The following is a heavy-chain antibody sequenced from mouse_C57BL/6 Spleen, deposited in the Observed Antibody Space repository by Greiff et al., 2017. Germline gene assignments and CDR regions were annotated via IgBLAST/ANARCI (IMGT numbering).Heavy chain of an antibody. CDR2: IDPSDSDT. J-gene: IGHJ2*01. Sequence: VQLQQPGAELVRPGSSVKLSCKASGYTFTSYWMHWVQQRPIQGLEWIGNIDPSDSDTHYNQKFKDKATFTVDKSSSTAYMQLSRLTSEDSAVYYCARLGAGGYYFDYWGQGTTLTVSS. CDR3: ARLGAGGYYFDY. V-gene: IGHV1-52*01. CDR1: GYTFTSYW.